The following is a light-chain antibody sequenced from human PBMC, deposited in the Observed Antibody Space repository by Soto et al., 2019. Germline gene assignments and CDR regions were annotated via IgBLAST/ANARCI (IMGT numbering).Light chain of an antibody. J-gene: IGKJ1*01. Sequence: DIVLTQSPGTLSLSPGERATLSCRASQSVSSNHLAWYQQKPGQAPRLLIYGGSSRATGIPVRFSGSGSETEFTLTISSLQSEDFAEYHCQQYNNWLQTFGQGTKVDNK. CDR3: QQYNNWLQT. V-gene: IGKV3-20*01. CDR1: QSVSSNH. CDR2: GGS.